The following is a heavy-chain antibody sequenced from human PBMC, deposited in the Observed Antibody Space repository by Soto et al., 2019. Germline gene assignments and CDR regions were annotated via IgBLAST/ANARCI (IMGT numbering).Heavy chain of an antibody. CDR2: IIPIFGTA. D-gene: IGHD2-15*01. CDR1: GGTFSSYA. V-gene: IGHV1-69*13. Sequence: ASVKVSCKASGGTFSSYAISWVRQAPGQGLEWMGGIIPIFGTANYAQKFQGRVTITADESTSTAYMELSSLRSEDTAVYYCARSYCSGGSCYSGWFDPWGHGTLVTVSS. J-gene: IGHJ5*02. CDR3: ARSYCSGGSCYSGWFDP.